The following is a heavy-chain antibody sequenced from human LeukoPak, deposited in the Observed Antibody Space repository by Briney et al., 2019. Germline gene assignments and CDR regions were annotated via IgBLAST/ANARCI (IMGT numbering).Heavy chain of an antibody. CDR2: IWYDGSNK. J-gene: IGHJ4*02. V-gene: IGHV3-33*06. D-gene: IGHD5-24*01. CDR1: GVTFRNYG. CDR3: AKDERWLQLGGSFDY. Sequence: GGSLRLSCAASGVTFRNYGMHWVRQAPGKGLEWVAIIWYDGSNKFYADSVKGRFTISRDSSKNTVDLQMNSLRAEDTAVYYCAKDERWLQLGGSFDYWGQGTLVTVSS.